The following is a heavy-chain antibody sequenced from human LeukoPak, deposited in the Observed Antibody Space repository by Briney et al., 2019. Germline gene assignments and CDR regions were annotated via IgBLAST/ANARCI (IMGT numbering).Heavy chain of an antibody. CDR3: ARALGAHDDFWGWLYLFHGMDV. CDR2: INPSGGST. V-gene: IGHV1-46*01. CDR1: GYTFTSYY. J-gene: IGHJ6*02. Sequence: ASVKVSCKASGYTFTSYYMHWVRQAPGQGLEWMGIINPSGGSTSYAQKFQGRVTMTRDTSTSTVYRELSSLRSEDTAVYYCARALGAHDDFWGWLYLFHGMDVWGQGTTVTVSS. D-gene: IGHD3-3*01.